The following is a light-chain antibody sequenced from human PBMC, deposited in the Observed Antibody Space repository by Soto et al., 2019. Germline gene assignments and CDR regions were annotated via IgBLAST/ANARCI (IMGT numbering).Light chain of an antibody. J-gene: IGLJ1*01. CDR2: DVS. V-gene: IGLV2-11*01. CDR3: CSYAGSYTYV. Sequence: SALTQPRSVSGSPGQSVTISCTGTSSDVGCYNYVSWYQQHPGKAPKLMIYDVSKRPSGVPDRFSGSKSGNTASLTISGLQAEDEADYYCCSYAGSYTYVFGTGNKVTVL. CDR1: SSDVGCYNY.